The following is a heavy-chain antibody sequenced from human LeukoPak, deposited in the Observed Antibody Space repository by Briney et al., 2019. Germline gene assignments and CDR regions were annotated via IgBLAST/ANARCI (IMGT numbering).Heavy chain of an antibody. CDR1: GFIFSSYW. CDR3: ARAPGSNKHFEY. V-gene: IGHV3-74*01. J-gene: IGHJ4*02. Sequence: PGGSLRLSCAASGFIFSSYWMHWVRQAPGKGLVWVSRINSDGSSTTYADSVKGRFTISRDNAKNTLYPQMNSLRAEDTAVYYCARAPGSNKHFEYWGQGALVTVSS. D-gene: IGHD3-10*01. CDR2: INSDGSST.